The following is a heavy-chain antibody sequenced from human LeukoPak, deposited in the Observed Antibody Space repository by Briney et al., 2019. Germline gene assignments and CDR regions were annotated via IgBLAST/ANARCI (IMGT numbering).Heavy chain of an antibody. Sequence: GGSLRLSCAGSGFTFTNAWVNWVRQAPRRGLEWVSLITAGGVITHYTDSVKGRFTISRDNSKNTLYLQMNSVRAEDTAVYYCAKGKINHDGAVEIWGQGTTVTVSS. CDR2: ITAGGVIT. V-gene: IGHV3-23*01. J-gene: IGHJ3*02. CDR3: AKGKINHDGAVEI. D-gene: IGHD1-14*01. CDR1: GFTFTNAW.